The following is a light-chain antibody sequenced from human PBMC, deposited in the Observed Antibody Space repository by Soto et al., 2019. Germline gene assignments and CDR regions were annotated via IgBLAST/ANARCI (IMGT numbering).Light chain of an antibody. V-gene: IGKV1-39*01. CDR2: AAS. J-gene: IGKJ2*01. Sequence: DIQMTQSPSSLSASVGDRVTITCRASQRISSYLNWYQQKPGKAPTLLIYAASSLQSGVPSRFSGSGSATDFTLTISSLQPEDFATYYCQQSYSTPYTFGQGTKLEIK. CDR3: QQSYSTPYT. CDR1: QRISSY.